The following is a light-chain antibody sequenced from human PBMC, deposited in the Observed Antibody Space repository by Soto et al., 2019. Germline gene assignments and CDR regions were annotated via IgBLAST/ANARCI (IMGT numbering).Light chain of an antibody. CDR3: QQARSCPFT. CDR2: AAS. V-gene: IGKV1-12*01. J-gene: IGKJ3*01. Sequence: DIQMTQSPSSVSASVGDRVTITCRASQDISSWLAWYQQKPGKAPKLLIYAASSLQSGVPSRFSGSGSGTDFTVTISSLQPEEFATYYGQQARSCPFTFGPGTKVDIE. CDR1: QDISSW.